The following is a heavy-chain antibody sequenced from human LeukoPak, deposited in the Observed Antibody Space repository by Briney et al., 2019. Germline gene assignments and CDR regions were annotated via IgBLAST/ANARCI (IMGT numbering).Heavy chain of an antibody. CDR2: ISAYSGNT. Sequence: ASVKVSCKASGYTFTSYGISWVRQAPGQGLEWMGWISAYSGNTNYAQKLQGRVTMTTDTSTSTAYMELRSLRSDDTAVYYCARDQITYYYGSGSYYNVPGDYWGQGTLVTVSS. D-gene: IGHD3-10*01. V-gene: IGHV1-18*04. CDR3: ARDQITYYYGSGSYYNVPGDY. J-gene: IGHJ4*02. CDR1: GYTFTSYG.